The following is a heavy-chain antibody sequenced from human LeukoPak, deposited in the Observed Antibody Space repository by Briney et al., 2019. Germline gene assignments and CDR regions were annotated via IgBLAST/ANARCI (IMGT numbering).Heavy chain of an antibody. CDR2: ISSSGNYI. J-gene: IGHJ4*02. V-gene: IGHV3-21*04. CDR3: AKDRRAGSYDY. CDR1: GFTFSSYS. D-gene: IGHD3-10*01. Sequence: GGSLRLSCAASGFTFSSYSMNWVRQAPGKGLEWVSSISSSGNYIYYADSMKGRFTISRDNAKNSLYLQMNSLRAEDTAVYYCAKDRRAGSYDYWGQGTLVTVSS.